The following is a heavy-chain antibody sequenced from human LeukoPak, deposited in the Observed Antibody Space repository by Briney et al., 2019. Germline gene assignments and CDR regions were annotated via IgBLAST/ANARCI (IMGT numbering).Heavy chain of an antibody. CDR1: GGSISSGDYY. Sequence: PSQTLSLTCTVSGGSISSGDYYWSWIRQPPGKGLEWIGYIYYSGSTYYNPSLKSRVTISVDTSKNQFSLKLSSVTAADTAVYFCARVATAAAGFYYFDYWGQGTLVTVSS. V-gene: IGHV4-31*03. CDR2: IYYSGST. CDR3: ARVATAAAGFYYFDY. D-gene: IGHD6-13*01. J-gene: IGHJ4*02.